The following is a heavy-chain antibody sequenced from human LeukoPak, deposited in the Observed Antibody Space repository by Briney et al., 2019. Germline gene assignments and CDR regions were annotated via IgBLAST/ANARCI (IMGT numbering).Heavy chain of an antibody. J-gene: IGHJ4*02. D-gene: IGHD3-22*01. V-gene: IGHV3-23*01. CDR2: ISGSGGST. Sequence: GGSLRLSCAASGFTFSSYAMSWVRQAPGKGLEWASAISGSGGSTYYADSVKGRFTISRDNSKNTLYLQMNSLRAEDTAVYYCAKTSTLYYYDSSIRYWGQGTLVTVSS. CDR1: GFTFSSYA. CDR3: AKTSTLYYYDSSIRY.